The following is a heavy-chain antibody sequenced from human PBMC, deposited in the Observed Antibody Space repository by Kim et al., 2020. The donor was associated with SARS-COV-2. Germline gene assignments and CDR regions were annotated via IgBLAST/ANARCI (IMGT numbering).Heavy chain of an antibody. CDR2: ISGSGGST. CDR1: GFTFSSYA. Sequence: GGSLRLSCAASGFTFSSYAMSWVRQAPGKGLEWVSAISGSGGSTYYADSVKGRFTISRDNSKNTLYLQMNSLRAEDTAVYYCAKASGPYYDILTGYYEEVEFYFDYWGQGALVTVAS. D-gene: IGHD3-9*01. J-gene: IGHJ4*02. V-gene: IGHV3-23*01. CDR3: AKASGPYYDILTGYYEEVEFYFDY.